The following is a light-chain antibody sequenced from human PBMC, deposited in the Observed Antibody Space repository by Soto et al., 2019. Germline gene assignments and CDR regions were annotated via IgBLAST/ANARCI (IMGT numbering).Light chain of an antibody. J-gene: IGLJ1*01. V-gene: IGLV1-47*01. Sequence: QSALTQPPSASVIPGQRGTISCSGSSSNIGSNYVYWYQQLPGTAPKLLIYRNNQRPSGVPDRFSGSKSGTSASLAISGLRSEDEADYYCAAWDDSLSALYVFGTGTKVTVL. CDR3: AAWDDSLSALYV. CDR2: RNN. CDR1: SSNIGSNY.